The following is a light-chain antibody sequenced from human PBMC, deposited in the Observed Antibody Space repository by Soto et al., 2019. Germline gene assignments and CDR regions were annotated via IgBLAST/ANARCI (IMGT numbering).Light chain of an antibody. CDR1: SGHSSYA. V-gene: IGLV4-69*01. Sequence: QPVLTQSPSASASLGASVKLTCTLSSGHSSYAIAWHQQLPEKGPRFLMKLNSDGSHTKGDGIPDRFSGSSSGAERYLTISSLQSDDEADYYCQTWGTGIRVVFGGGTKLTVL. J-gene: IGLJ2*01. CDR3: QTWGTGIRVV. CDR2: LNSDGSH.